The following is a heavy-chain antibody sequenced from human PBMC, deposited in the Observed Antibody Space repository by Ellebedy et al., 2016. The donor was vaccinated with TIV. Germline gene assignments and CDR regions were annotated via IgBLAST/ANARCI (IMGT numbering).Heavy chain of an antibody. CDR3: ARGRRFSANFYPMMSTFEV. Sequence: GSLRLXCTVHGGSFLGYFWSWIRQSPGKGLQWIGEINPSGGTNYTTSLTSRLTMSIDTSKRQISLNLKSATAADTAVYYCARGRRFSANFYPMMSTFEVWGQGTTVIVSS. D-gene: IGHD3-3*01. CDR1: GGSFLGYF. J-gene: IGHJ3*01. CDR2: INPSGGT. V-gene: IGHV4-34*01.